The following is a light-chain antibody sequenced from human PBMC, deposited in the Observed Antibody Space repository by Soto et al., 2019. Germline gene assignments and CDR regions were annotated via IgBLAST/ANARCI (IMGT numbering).Light chain of an antibody. CDR2: WAS. J-gene: IGKJ4*01. CDR1: QSVLYSSNNKNY. V-gene: IGKV4-1*01. CDR3: QQYYSTPNT. Sequence: DIVMTQSPDSLAVSLGERATINCKSSQSVLYSSNNKNYLAWYQQKPGQPPKLLIYWASTRESGVPDRFSGSGSGTDFTLTISSLQDEDVAVYYCQQYYSTPNTFGGGTKVEIK.